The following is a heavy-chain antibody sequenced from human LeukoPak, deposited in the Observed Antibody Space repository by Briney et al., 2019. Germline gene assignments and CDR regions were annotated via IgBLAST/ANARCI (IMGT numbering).Heavy chain of an antibody. Sequence: GGSLRLSCAASGFSFSSYAMHWVRQAPGKGLEWVAVISYDGSNEYYPDSVKGRYTISRDNSKNTLYLQMNSLRAEDTAVYYCARDSSGSYNWFDPWGQGTLVTVSS. CDR1: GFSFSSYA. D-gene: IGHD6-19*01. J-gene: IGHJ5*02. V-gene: IGHV3-30*04. CDR2: ISYDGSNE. CDR3: ARDSSGSYNWFDP.